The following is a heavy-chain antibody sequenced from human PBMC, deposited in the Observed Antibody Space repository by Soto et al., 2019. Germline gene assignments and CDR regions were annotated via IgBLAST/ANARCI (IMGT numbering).Heavy chain of an antibody. CDR2: VNPSGGHT. V-gene: IGHV1-46*01. J-gene: IGHJ4*02. CDR3: ARGGHVVVVTAALDC. CDR1: GDTFSDYY. D-gene: IGHD2-21*02. Sequence: QVQLMQSGAEVKKPGASVKVSCKASGDTFSDYYIHWVRQAPGQGLEWMGTVNPSGGHTTYSQHFLGRGTMTRDTSTRTVHMELTSPTSEDTAVYYCARGGHVVVVTAALDCWGQGTLVTVSS.